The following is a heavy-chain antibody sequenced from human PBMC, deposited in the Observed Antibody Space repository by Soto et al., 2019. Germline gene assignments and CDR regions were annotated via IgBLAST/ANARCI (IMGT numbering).Heavy chain of an antibody. J-gene: IGHJ3*02. CDR2: VWLDGSKE. CDR3: ARSDVGSLDI. CDR1: GFTFSSYG. Sequence: QVQLVESGGGVVQPGRSLRLSCAASGFTFSSYGMHWVRQAPGKGLEWVAVVWLDGSKEFYADSVKGRFTVSRDNSKNTLYLQMNSLRDEDMAIYYCARSDVGSLDIWGQGTMVTVSS. D-gene: IGHD2-15*01. V-gene: IGHV3-33*01.